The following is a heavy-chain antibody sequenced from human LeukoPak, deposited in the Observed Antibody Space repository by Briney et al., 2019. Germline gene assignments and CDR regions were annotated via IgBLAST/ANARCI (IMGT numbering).Heavy chain of an antibody. Sequence: GGSLRLSCAASGFTFSSYWMSWVRQAPGKGLEWVANIKQDGSEKYYVDSVKGRFTISRDNAKNSLYLQMNSLRAEDTAVYYCAGRAELFVVVPAADFDYWGQGTLVTVSS. CDR3: AGRAELFVVVPAADFDY. D-gene: IGHD2-2*01. J-gene: IGHJ4*02. CDR2: IKQDGSEK. CDR1: GFTFSSYW. V-gene: IGHV3-7*03.